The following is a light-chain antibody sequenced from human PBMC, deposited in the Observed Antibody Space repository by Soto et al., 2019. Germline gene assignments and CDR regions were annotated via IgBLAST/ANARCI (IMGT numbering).Light chain of an antibody. CDR2: DIS. CDR1: QSVSSN. V-gene: IGKV3D-15*01. J-gene: IGKJ1*01. CDR3: QHYNSYSEA. Sequence: ETVMTQSPATLSVSPGERATLSCRASQSVSSNLAWYQQKPGQPPRLLIYDISTGATGIPTRFSGSGSGTEFTLTISSLQPDDFATYYCQHYNSYSEAFGQGTKVDIK.